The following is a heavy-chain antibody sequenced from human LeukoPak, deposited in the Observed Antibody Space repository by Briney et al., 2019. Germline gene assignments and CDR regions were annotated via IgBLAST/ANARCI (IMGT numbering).Heavy chain of an antibody. CDR3: ARGYCSGDCFTLFDY. V-gene: IGHV1-2*02. D-gene: IGHD2-21*02. CDR1: GYMFTGYY. CDR2: INPNSGGT. J-gene: IGHJ4*02. Sequence: EASVKVSCKASGYMFTGYYMHWVRQAPGQGLEWMGWINPNSGGTNYAQEFQGRVTMTRDTSISTAYMELSSLRSDDTAVYYCARGYCSGDCFTLFDYWGQGTLVTVSS.